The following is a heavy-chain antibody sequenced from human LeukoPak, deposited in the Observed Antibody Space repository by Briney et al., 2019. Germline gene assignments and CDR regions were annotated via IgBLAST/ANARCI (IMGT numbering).Heavy chain of an antibody. V-gene: IGHV4-39*01. J-gene: IGHJ4*02. D-gene: IGHD2-15*01. CDR2: IYNSGNT. Sequence: SETLSLTCSVSGASLSSRTSYWGWIRRPPGKGLEWIGTIYNSGNTYYNPSLKSRVTISGDTSKNQLSLRVNSVTAADTAVYYCARHVSSVGVAVVITMIDSWGQGILVTVSS. CDR3: ARHVSSVGVAVVITMIDS. CDR1: GASLSSRTSY.